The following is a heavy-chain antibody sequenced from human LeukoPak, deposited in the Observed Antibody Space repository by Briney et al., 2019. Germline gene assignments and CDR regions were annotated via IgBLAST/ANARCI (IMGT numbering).Heavy chain of an antibody. Sequence: GGSLRLSCAASGFXLSMYSIHWVRQAPGKGLEYVSAINSNGDGTYYADSVKGRFTISRDNSKNTLYLQMGSLRDEDMAVYYCARVGGDYYDYWGQGALVTVSS. J-gene: IGHJ4*02. CDR2: INSNGDGT. D-gene: IGHD3-10*01. V-gene: IGHV3-64*02. CDR1: GFXLSMYS. CDR3: ARVGGDYYDY.